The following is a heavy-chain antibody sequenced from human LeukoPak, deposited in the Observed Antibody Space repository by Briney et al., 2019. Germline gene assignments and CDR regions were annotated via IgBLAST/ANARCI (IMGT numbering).Heavy chain of an antibody. V-gene: IGHV4-4*07. CDR2: IYTSGST. CDR3: ASAYSSGWNGSYYYHMDV. J-gene: IGHJ6*03. CDR1: GGSISSYY. D-gene: IGHD6-19*01. Sequence: SETLSLTCTVSGGSISSYYWSWIRQPAGKGLEWIGRIYTSGSTNYNPSLKSRVTMSVDTSKNQFSLKLSSVTAADTAVYYCASAYSSGWNGSYYYHMDVWGKGTTVTVSS.